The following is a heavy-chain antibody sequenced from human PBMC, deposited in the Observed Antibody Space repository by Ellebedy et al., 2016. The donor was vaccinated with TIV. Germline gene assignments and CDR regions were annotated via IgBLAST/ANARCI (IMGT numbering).Heavy chain of an antibody. CDR3: ARGVAAAGIDFDY. J-gene: IGHJ4*02. CDR1: GGTFSSYA. V-gene: IGHV1-69*13. Sequence: ASVKVSCKASGGTFSSYAISWVRQAPGQGLEWMGGIIPIFGTANYAQKFQGRVTITADESTSTAYMELSSLRSEDTAVYYCARGVAAAGIDFDYWGQGTLVTVSS. D-gene: IGHD6-13*01. CDR2: IIPIFGTA.